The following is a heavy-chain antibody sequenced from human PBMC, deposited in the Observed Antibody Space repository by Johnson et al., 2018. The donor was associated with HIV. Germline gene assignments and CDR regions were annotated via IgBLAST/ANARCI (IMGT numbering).Heavy chain of an antibody. CDR3: AREGFIPVLLRGGAFDI. D-gene: IGHD3-10*01. J-gene: IGHJ3*02. CDR1: GFTFDDYG. Sequence: EKLVESGGGVVRPGGSLRLSCAASGFTFDDYGLSWVRQVPGKGLEWVSGVSWNGVATGYADSVKGRFSISRDHVKNSMYLQMNSLRAEDTAVYYCAREGFIPVLLRGGAFDIWGQGTMVTVSS. CDR2: VSWNGVAT. V-gene: IGHV3-20*04.